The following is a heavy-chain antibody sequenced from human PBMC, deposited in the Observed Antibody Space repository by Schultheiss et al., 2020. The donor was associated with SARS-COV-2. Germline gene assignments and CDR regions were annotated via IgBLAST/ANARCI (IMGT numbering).Heavy chain of an antibody. CDR1: GFTVSSNY. CDR2: ISYDGSNK. D-gene: IGHD3-10*01. V-gene: IGHV3-30*03. Sequence: GESLKISCAASGFTVSSNYMSWVRQAPGKGLEWVAVISYDGSNKYYADSVKGRFTISRDNSKNTLYLQMNSLRAEDTAVYYCARDGTYYYGSGTLDYWGQGTLVTVSS. CDR3: ARDGTYYYGSGTLDY. J-gene: IGHJ4*02.